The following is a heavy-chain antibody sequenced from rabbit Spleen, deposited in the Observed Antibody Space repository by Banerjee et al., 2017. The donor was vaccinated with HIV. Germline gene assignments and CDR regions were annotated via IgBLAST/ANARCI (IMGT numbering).Heavy chain of an antibody. Sequence: QEQLVESGGGLVQPGESLKLSCKASGFDFSSSYWICWVRQAPGKGLEWIGCIYTGSSGSTYYASWAKGRFTISKTSSTTVTLQMTSLTAADTATYFCARDLTDIIGWNFGWWGQGTLVTVS. CDR3: ARDLTDIIGWNFGW. CDR2: IYTGSSGST. V-gene: IGHV1S45*01. J-gene: IGHJ4*01. CDR1: GFDFSSSYW. D-gene: IGHD1-1*01.